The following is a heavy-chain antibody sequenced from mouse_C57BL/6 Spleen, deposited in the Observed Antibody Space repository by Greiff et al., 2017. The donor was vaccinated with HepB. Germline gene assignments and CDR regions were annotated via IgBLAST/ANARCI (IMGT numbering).Heavy chain of an antibody. V-gene: IGHV1-55*01. CDR2: IYPGSGST. CDR1: GYTFTSYW. J-gene: IGHJ1*03. D-gene: IGHD1-1*01. Sequence: QVQLQQPGAELVQPGASVKMSCKASGYTFTSYWITWVKQRPGQGLEWIGDIYPGSGSTNYNEKFKSKATLTVDTSSSTAYMQLSSLKSEDSAGYYCARRTTVRYFDVWGTGTTVTVSS. CDR3: ARRTTVRYFDV.